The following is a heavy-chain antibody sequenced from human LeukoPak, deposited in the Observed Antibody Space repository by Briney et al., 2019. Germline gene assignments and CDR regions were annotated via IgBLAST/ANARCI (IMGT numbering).Heavy chain of an antibody. CDR1: GYTFTSYY. D-gene: IGHD4-17*01. J-gene: IGHJ5*02. CDR2: INPSGGST. V-gene: IGHV1-46*01. Sequence: ASVEVSCKASGYTFTSYYMHWVRQAPGQGLEWMGIINPSGGSTSYAQKFQGRVTMTRDTSTSTVYMELSSLRSEDTAVYYCARDWGYGDSEYNWFDPWGQGTLVTVSS. CDR3: ARDWGYGDSEYNWFDP.